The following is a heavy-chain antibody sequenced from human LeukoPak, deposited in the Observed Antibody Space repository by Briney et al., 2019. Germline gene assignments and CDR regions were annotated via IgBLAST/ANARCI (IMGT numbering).Heavy chain of an antibody. CDR3: ARGSNGISRFDY. J-gene: IGHJ4*02. D-gene: IGHD4-11*01. Sequence: ASVKVSCKASGGTFSSYAISWVRQAPGQGLEWMGGITPIFGTANYAQKFQGRVTITTDESTSTAYMELSSLRSEDTAVYYCARGSNGISRFDYWGQGTLVTVSS. V-gene: IGHV1-69*05. CDR2: ITPIFGTA. CDR1: GGTFSSYA.